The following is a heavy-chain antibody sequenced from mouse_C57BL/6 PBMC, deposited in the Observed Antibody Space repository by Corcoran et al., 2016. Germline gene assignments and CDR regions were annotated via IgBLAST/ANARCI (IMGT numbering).Heavy chain of an antibody. D-gene: IGHD1-1*01. J-gene: IGHJ4*01. V-gene: IGHV9-3*01. CDR1: GYTFTTYG. CDR3: ARDYGSSHYAMDY. CDR2: INTYSGVP. Sequence: QIQLVQSGPELKKPGETVKISCKASGYTFTTYGMSWVKQAPGKGLKWMGWINTYSGVPTYADDFKGRFAFSLETSASTAYLQINNRKNEDTATYFCARDYGSSHYAMDYWGQGTSVTVSS.